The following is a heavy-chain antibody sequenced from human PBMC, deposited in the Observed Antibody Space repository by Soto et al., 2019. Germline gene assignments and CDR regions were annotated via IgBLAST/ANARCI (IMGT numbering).Heavy chain of an antibody. CDR3: ARDQVTPRAHCFDP. D-gene: IGHD4-4*01. CDR2: IYYSGST. Sequence: SETLSLTCTVSGGSISSYYWSWIRQPPGKGLEWIGYIYYSGSTNYNPSLKSRVTISVDTSKNQFSLKLSSVTAADTAVYYCARDQVTPRAHCFDPWGQGTLVTVSS. J-gene: IGHJ5*02. CDR1: GGSISSYY. V-gene: IGHV4-59*01.